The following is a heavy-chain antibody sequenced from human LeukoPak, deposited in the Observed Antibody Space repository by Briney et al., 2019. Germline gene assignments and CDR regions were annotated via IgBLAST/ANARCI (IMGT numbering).Heavy chain of an antibody. V-gene: IGHV3-30*18. D-gene: IGHD2-2*01. Sequence: AGGSLRLSCAASGFTFSSYGMHWVRQAPGKGLEWVAVISYDGSNKYYADSVKGRFTISRDNSKNTLYLQMNSLRAEDTAVYYCAKDLQEGCSSTSCYFRIGYYYYYGMDVWGQGTTVTVSS. CDR3: AKDLQEGCSSTSCYFRIGYYYYYGMDV. J-gene: IGHJ6*02. CDR1: GFTFSSYG. CDR2: ISYDGSNK.